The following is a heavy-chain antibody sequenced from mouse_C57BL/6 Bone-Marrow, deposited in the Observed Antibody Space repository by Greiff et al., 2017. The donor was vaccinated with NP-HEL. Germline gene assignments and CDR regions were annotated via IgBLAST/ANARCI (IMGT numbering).Heavy chain of an antibody. V-gene: IGHV5-16*01. CDR3: ARGGAYYDH. J-gene: IGHJ2*01. Sequence: EVQLVESEGGLVQPGSSMKLSCTASGFTFSDYYMAWVRQVPEKGLEWVANINYDGSSTYYLDSLKSRFIISRDNAKNILYLQMSSLKSEDTATYYCARGGAYYDHWGQGTTLTVSS. CDR2: INYDGSST. CDR1: GFTFSDYY.